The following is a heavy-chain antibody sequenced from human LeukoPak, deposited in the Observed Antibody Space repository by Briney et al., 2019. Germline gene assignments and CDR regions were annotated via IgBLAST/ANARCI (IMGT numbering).Heavy chain of an antibody. D-gene: IGHD2-15*01. Sequence: SETLSLTCTVSGGSISSYYWSWIRQPPGKGLEWIGYIYYSGSTNYNPSLKSRVTISVDTSKNQFSLKLSSVTAADTAVYYCARSGTGYCSGGSCYKNWVDPWGQGTPVTVSS. V-gene: IGHV4-59*01. CDR1: GGSISSYY. J-gene: IGHJ5*02. CDR3: ARSGTGYCSGGSCYKNWVDP. CDR2: IYYSGST.